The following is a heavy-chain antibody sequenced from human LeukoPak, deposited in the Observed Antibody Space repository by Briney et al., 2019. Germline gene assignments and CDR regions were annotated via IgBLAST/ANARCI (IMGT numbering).Heavy chain of an antibody. Sequence: ASVSVSCMASGYIFTAYYIHWLRQAPGQGLEWMGWINPNSGGTSFALNFQGRVTLTRDTSISTVYMELSRLRSDDTAVYYCARDLSGGALGAFDIWGQGTMVTVSS. CDR2: INPNSGGT. V-gene: IGHV1-2*02. J-gene: IGHJ3*02. CDR3: ARDLSGGALGAFDI. D-gene: IGHD2-15*01. CDR1: GYIFTAYY.